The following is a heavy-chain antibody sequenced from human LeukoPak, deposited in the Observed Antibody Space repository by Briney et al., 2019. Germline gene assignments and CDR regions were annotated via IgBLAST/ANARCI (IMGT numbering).Heavy chain of an antibody. V-gene: IGHV3-30*02. D-gene: IGHD6-13*01. J-gene: IGHJ4*02. CDR3: AKASSAGDSSSWNN. Sequence: PGGSLRLSCAASGFTFSSYGMHWVRQAPGKGLEWVAFIRYDGSNKYYADSVKGRFTISRDNSKNTLHLQMNSLRAEDTAIYYCAKASSAGDSSSWNNWGQGILVTVSS. CDR1: GFTFSSYG. CDR2: IRYDGSNK.